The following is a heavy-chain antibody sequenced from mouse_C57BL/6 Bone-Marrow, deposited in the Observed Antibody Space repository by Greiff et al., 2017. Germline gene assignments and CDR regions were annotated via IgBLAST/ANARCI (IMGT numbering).Heavy chain of an antibody. CDR1: GYTFTSYW. J-gene: IGHJ3*01. CDR2: IDPSDSYT. V-gene: IGHV1-59*01. Sequence: VQLQQPGAELVRPGTSVKLSCKASGYTFTSYWMHWVKQRPGQGLDWIGVIDPSDSYTNYNQKFKGKATLTVDTSSSTAYMQLSSLTSEDSAVYYCARGAYWGQGTLVTVSA. CDR3: ARGAY.